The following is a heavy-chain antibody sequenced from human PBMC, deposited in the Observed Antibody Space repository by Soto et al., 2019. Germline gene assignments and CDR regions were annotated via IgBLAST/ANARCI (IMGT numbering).Heavy chain of an antibody. D-gene: IGHD2-8*01. CDR1: GDSVSSNSAA. Sequence: PSQTLSLTCAISGDSVSSNSAAWNWIRQSPSRGLEWLGRTYYRSKWYNDYAVSVKSRITINPDTSKNQFSLQLNSVTPEDTAVYYCARGQYCTNGVCSPPDWFDPRGDGPLFTV. CDR2: TYYRSKWYN. J-gene: IGHJ5*02. V-gene: IGHV6-1*01. CDR3: ARGQYCTNGVCSPPDWFDP.